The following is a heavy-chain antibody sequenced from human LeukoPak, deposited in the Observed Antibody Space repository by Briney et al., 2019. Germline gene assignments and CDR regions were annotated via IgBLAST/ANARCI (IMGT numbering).Heavy chain of an antibody. CDR2: ISGSGGST. J-gene: IGHJ5*02. CDR1: GFTFSSYA. CDR3: ARIPNYGDYVFWFDP. V-gene: IGHV3-23*01. D-gene: IGHD4-17*01. Sequence: GGSLRLSCATSGFTFSSYAMSWVRQAPGKGLEWVSAISGSGGSTYYADSVKGRFTISRDNSKNTLYLQMNSLRAEDTAVYYCARIPNYGDYVFWFDPWGQGTLVTVSS.